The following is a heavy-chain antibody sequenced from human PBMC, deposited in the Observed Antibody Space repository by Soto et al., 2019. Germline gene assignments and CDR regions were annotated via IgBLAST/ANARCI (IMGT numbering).Heavy chain of an antibody. Sequence: SSETLSLTCTVSGGSISSGDYYWSWIRQPPGKGLEWIGYIYYSGSTYYNPSLKSRVTISVDTSKNQFSLKLSSVTAADTAVYYCARARRVVVISGPQNWFDPWGQGTLVTVSS. CDR3: ARARRVVVISGPQNWFDP. V-gene: IGHV4-30-4*01. J-gene: IGHJ5*02. CDR1: GGSISSGDYY. CDR2: IYYSGST. D-gene: IGHD3-22*01.